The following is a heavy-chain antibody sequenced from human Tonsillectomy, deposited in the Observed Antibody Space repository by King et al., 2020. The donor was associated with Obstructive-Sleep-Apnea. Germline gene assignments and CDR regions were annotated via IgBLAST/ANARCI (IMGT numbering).Heavy chain of an antibody. Sequence: TLKESCPALVKPTQTLTLTCTFSGFSLRATGMCVTWVRQTPGKALEWLAVIDWDDDKSYSTSLRTRLTVSKDTSKNQVVLKMTDMDPVDPATYYCARTSGAGYFSSGLDVWGQGTTVTVSS. J-gene: IGHJ6*02. V-gene: IGHV2-70*20. D-gene: IGHD5-12*01. CDR1: GFSLRATGMC. CDR2: IDWDDDK. CDR3: ARTSGAGYFSSGLDV.